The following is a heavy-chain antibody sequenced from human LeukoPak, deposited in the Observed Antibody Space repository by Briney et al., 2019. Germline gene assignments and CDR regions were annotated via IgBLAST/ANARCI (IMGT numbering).Heavy chain of an antibody. CDR1: GFTFSDYY. D-gene: IGHD2-2*01. CDR3: ARKDCSSTSCYPDY. V-gene: IGHV3-11*06. CDR2: ISSSSSYT. J-gene: IGHJ4*02. Sequence: GGSLRLSCAASGFTFSDYYMSWIRQAPGKGLGWVSYISSSSSYTNYADSVKGRFTISRDNAKNSLYLQMNSLRAEDTAVYYCARKDCSSTSCYPDYWGQGTLVTVSS.